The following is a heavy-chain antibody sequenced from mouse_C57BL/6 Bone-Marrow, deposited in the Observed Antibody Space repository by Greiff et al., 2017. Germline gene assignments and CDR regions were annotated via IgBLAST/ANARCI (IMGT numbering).Heavy chain of an antibody. CDR1: GYSITSGYY. V-gene: IGHV3-6*01. CDR3: AREERVYEYDGGFAY. J-gene: IGHJ3*01. CDR2: ISYDGSN. D-gene: IGHD2-4*01. Sequence: EVQLVESGPGLVKPSQSLSLTCSVTGYSITSGYYWNWIRQFPGNKLEWMGYISYDGSNNYNPSLKNRISITRDTSKNQFFLKLNSVTTEDTATYYCAREERVYEYDGGFAYWGQGTLVTVSA.